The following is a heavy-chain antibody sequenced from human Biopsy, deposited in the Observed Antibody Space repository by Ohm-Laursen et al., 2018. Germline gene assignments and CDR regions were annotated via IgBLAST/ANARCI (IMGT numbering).Heavy chain of an antibody. CDR2: ISYTGYT. V-gene: IGHV4-59*11. CDR1: GGSFTGRY. Sequence: PSQTLSLTCSVSGGSFTGRYWSWIRQPPGKGLEWIGHISYTGYTSYNASLKSRVTISVDTSRNHFSLRLSSLTAADTAVYYCARGSNDFGGLYFPRWGQGTLLTVSS. CDR3: ARGSNDFGGLYFPR. D-gene: IGHD4-23*01. J-gene: IGHJ4*02.